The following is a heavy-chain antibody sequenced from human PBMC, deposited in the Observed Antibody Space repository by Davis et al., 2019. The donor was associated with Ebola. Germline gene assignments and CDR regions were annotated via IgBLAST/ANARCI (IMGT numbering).Heavy chain of an antibody. Sequence: GESLKISCAASGFTFRTYAMNWVRQAPGKGLEWVARIKTDGSTTRYADSVKGRFSISRDNTKNTLYLQMNSLRGEDTAIYYCARDTSHQLPHWLYYFYGMDVWGQGTTVTVSS. CDR3: ARDTSHQLPHWLYYFYGMDV. D-gene: IGHD2-2*01. J-gene: IGHJ6*02. CDR2: IKTDGSTT. V-gene: IGHV3-74*01. CDR1: GFTFRTYA.